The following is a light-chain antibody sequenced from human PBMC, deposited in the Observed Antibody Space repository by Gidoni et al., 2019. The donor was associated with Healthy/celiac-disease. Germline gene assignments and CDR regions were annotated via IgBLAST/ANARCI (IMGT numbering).Light chain of an antibody. V-gene: IGKV1-5*01. CDR3: QQYNSYLT. Sequence: DIQMTQSPSTLSASVGDRVTITCRASQSISSWLAWYQQKPGKAPKILIYDASSWESGVPSRFSGSGSGTEFTLTISSLQPDDFATYYCQQYNSYLTFGGGTKVEIK. CDR2: DAS. CDR1: QSISSW. J-gene: IGKJ4*01.